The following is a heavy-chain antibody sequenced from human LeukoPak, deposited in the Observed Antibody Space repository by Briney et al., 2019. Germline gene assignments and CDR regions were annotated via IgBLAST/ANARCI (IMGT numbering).Heavy chain of an antibody. J-gene: IGHJ6*02. CDR1: GFTFSNHY. CDR2: IDPNGRYT. V-gene: IGHV3-74*01. Sequence: GGSPRLSCAASGFTFSNHYMHWVRQAPGKGLVSVSRIDPNGRYTSYADSVKGRFTISRDNAKNTLYLQMNTLGAEDTALYYCVRGSADWNGMDVWGQGTTVTVSS. CDR3: VRGSADWNGMDV. D-gene: IGHD3-9*01.